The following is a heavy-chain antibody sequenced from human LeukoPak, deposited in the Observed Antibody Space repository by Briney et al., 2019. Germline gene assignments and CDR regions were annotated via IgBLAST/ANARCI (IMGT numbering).Heavy chain of an antibody. CDR3: AREEGSSSWYSVFDY. J-gene: IGHJ4*02. Sequence: SETLSLTCTVSGGSISSYYWSWIRQPAGKGLEWIGRIYTSGSTNYNPSLKSRVTMSVDTSKNQFSLKLSSVTAADTAVHYCAREEGSSSWYSVFDYWGQGTLVTVSS. V-gene: IGHV4-4*07. CDR2: IYTSGST. D-gene: IGHD6-13*01. CDR1: GGSISSYY.